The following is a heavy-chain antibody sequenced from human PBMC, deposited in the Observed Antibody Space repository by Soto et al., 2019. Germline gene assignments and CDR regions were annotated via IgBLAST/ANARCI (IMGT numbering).Heavy chain of an antibody. D-gene: IGHD2-2*01. Sequence: QVQLVQSGAEVKKPGSSVKVSCKVSGGTFSSHSINWVRQAPGQGPEWMGGIIPIFGTENYAKKFQGRVTITADESTSTAYMERSSLTSEDTALYYCSTSVYCSTTRCYYYYGLDVWGQGTTVIVSS. V-gene: IGHV1-69*01. CDR1: GGTFSSHS. J-gene: IGHJ6*02. CDR2: IIPIFGTE. CDR3: STSVYCSTTRCYYYYGLDV.